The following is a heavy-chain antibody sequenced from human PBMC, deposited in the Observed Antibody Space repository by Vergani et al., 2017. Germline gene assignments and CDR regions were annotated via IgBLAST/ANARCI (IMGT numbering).Heavy chain of an antibody. D-gene: IGHD5-12*01. Sequence: EVDLVESGGGLAQPGGSLRLSCEASGITFWKFGMHWVRQGPGKGLEWVSGIGWNSGAVDYEDSVRGRCTISRDKAKNSLFLEMNSRRFEDTAVYFCTKGSVYYHDSAGHGYDPYTGFDLWGQGTLVTVSS. CDR3: TKGSVYYHDSAGHGYDPYTGFDL. V-gene: IGHV3-9*01. CDR1: GITFWKFG. CDR2: IGWNSGAV. J-gene: IGHJ3*01.